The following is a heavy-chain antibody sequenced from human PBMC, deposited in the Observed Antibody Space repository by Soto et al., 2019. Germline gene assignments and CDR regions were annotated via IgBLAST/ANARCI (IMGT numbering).Heavy chain of an antibody. CDR2: ISGTSGIT. V-gene: IGHV3-23*01. CDR1: GFTFSAYG. J-gene: IGHJ6*02. D-gene: IGHD6-13*01. Sequence: PGGFLRLSCAGSGFTFSAYGMSWVRQTPGKGLEWVSSISGTSGITYYADSVKGRFTIYRDNSKNTLYLHMNSLGAEDTAVYYCAKQIKSRAYFYPMDVWGQGTTVTVS. CDR3: AKQIKSRAYFYPMDV.